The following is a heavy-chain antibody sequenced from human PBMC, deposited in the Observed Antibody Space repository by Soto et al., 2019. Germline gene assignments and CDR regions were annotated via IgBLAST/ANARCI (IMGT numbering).Heavy chain of an antibody. Sequence: ASVKVSCKASGYTFTSYYMHWVRQAPGQGLEWMGIINPSGGSTSCAQKFQGRVTMTRDTSTSTVYMELSSLRSEDTAVYYCAGNYGGNTGFDYWGQGTLVTVSS. CDR3: AGNYGGNTGFDY. CDR2: INPSGGST. J-gene: IGHJ4*02. V-gene: IGHV1-46*01. D-gene: IGHD4-17*01. CDR1: GYTFTSYY.